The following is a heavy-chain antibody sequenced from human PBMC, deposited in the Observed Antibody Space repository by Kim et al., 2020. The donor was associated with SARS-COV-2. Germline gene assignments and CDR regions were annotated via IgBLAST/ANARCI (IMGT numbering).Heavy chain of an antibody. V-gene: IGHV1-18*01. CDR1: GYTFTSYG. CDR3: GRDVVVVAATGRAQNGRYYYYYYGMDV. J-gene: IGHJ6*02. CDR2: ISAYNGNT. Sequence: ASVKVSCKASGYTFTSYGISWVRQAPGQGLEWMGWISAYNGNTNYAQKLQGRVTMTTDTSTSTAYMELRSLRSDDTAVYYCGRDVVVVAATGRAQNGRYYYYYYGMDVWGQGTTVTVSS. D-gene: IGHD2-15*01.